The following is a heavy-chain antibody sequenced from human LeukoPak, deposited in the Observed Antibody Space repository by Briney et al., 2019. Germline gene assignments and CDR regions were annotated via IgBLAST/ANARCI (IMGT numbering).Heavy chain of an antibody. CDR3: ASQGHHGKVVGTTLSYFYMDV. D-gene: IGHD1-26*01. Sequence: SETLSLTCAVYGGSFSGYYWSWIRQPPGKGLEWIGEINHSGSTNYNPSLKSRVTISVDTSKNQFSLKLSSVTAADTAFYYCASQGHHGKVVGTTLSYFYMDVWGKGTTVTVSS. V-gene: IGHV4-34*01. J-gene: IGHJ6*03. CDR2: INHSGST. CDR1: GGSFSGYY.